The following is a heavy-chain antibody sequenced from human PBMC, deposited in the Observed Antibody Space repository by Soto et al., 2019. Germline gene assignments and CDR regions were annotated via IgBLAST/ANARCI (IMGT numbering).Heavy chain of an antibody. CDR1: GFTFSSYA. D-gene: IGHD3-10*01. J-gene: IGHJ4*02. CDR2: ISYDGSNK. CDR3: AREPRVQVVHRNLRGILDY. V-gene: IGHV3-30-3*01. Sequence: GGSLRLSCAASGFTFSSYAMHWVRQAPGKGLEWVAVISYDGSNKYYADSVKGRFTISRDNSKNTLYLQMNSLRAEDTAVYYCAREPRVQVVHRNLRGILDYWGQGTLVTVSS.